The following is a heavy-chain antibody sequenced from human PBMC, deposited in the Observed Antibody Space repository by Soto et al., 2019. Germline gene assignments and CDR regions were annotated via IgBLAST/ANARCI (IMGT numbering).Heavy chain of an antibody. V-gene: IGHV3-23*01. CDR3: AKNQGVELVPLATVDWFDP. CDR1: GFIFENFG. CDR2: ISGSGFKK. Sequence: GGSLRLSCAASGFIFENFGMSWVRQAPGKGLEWISSISGSGFKKYYADSVKGRFTIARDNSKSTVYLELNNLSAEDTAVYHCAKNQGVELVPLATVDWFDPWGQGSVVTVSS. J-gene: IGHJ5*02. D-gene: IGHD1-26*01.